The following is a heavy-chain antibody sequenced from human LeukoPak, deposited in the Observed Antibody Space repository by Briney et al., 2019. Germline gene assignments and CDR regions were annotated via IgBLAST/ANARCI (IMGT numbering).Heavy chain of an antibody. CDR2: FNPSGGST. CDR3: ARVRDGYNDAFDI. D-gene: IGHD5-24*01. V-gene: IGHV1-46*01. Sequence: ASVKASCKASGYTFTSYYMHWVRQAPGQGLEWMGVFNPSGGSTSYAQKFQGRVTMTRDTSTSTVYMELSSLRSEDAAVYYCARVRDGYNDAFDIWGQGTMVTVSS. J-gene: IGHJ3*02. CDR1: GYTFTSYY.